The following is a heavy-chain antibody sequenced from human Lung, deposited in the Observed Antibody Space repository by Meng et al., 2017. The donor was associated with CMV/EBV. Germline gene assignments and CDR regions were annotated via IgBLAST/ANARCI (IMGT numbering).Heavy chain of an antibody. CDR1: GYSFTSYW. J-gene: IGHJ4*02. CDR2: IYPGDSDT. D-gene: IGHD6-6*01. Sequence: XVSXKGSGYSFTSYWIGWVRQMPGKGLEWMGIIYPGDSDTRYSPSFQGQVTISADKSISTAYLQWSSLKASDTAMYYCARKEESYSSSRFDYWGQGTLVTVSS. CDR3: ARKEESYSSSRFDY. V-gene: IGHV5-51*01.